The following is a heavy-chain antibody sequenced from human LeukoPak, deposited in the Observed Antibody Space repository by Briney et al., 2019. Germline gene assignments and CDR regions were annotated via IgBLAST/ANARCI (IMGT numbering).Heavy chain of an antibody. CDR1: GFTFSSYS. Sequence: GGSLRLSCAASGFTFSSYSMNWVRQAPGKGLEWVSSISSSSSYIYYADSVKGRFTISRDNAKNSLYLQMNSLRAEDTAVYYCARALGSHATPDYWGQGTLVTVSS. J-gene: IGHJ4*02. V-gene: IGHV3-21*01. CDR2: ISSSSSYI. D-gene: IGHD1-26*01. CDR3: ARALGSHATPDY.